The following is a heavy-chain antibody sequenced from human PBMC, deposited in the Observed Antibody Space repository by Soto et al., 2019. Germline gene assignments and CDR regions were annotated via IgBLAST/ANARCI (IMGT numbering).Heavy chain of an antibody. J-gene: IGHJ6*02. D-gene: IGHD2-8*01. CDR1: GYSFTDYH. V-gene: IGHV1-2*04. CDR2: INPKSGGT. Sequence: ASVQVSCKASGYSFTDYHIHWVRQAPGQGLEWLGRINPKSGGTSTAQKFQGWVTMTTDTSISTASMELTRLTSDDTAIYYCARGDSTDCSNGVCSFFYNHEMDVWG. CDR3: ARGDSTDCSNGVCSFFYNHEMDV.